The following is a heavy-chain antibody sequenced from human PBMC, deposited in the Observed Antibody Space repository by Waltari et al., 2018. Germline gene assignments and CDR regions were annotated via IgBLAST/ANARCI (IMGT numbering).Heavy chain of an antibody. CDR3: AGIRRGYWFFDL. CDR1: GFTFPPYS. J-gene: IGHJ2*01. D-gene: IGHD3-10*01. CDR2: ISSSSDWI. V-gene: IGHV3-48*04. Sequence: DVQLVESGGGLVQPGGSLSLSCAASGFTFPPYSMNWVRQAPGKGLEWIAYISSSSDWIYSADSVKGRFTISRDNAKNSVYLQMNSLRADDTAVYYCAGIRRGYWFFDLWGRGTLVTVSS.